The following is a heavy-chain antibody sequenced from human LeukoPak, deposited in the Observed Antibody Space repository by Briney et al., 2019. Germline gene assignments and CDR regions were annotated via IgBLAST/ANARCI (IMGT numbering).Heavy chain of an antibody. CDR1: GFTFSSNG. D-gene: IGHD4-17*01. Sequence: PGGSLRLSCAASGFTFSSNGMSWVRQAPGMGLEWVSSITGSGGNTYYADSVKGRFTISRDNSKNTLYLQMNSLRADDTAVYYCTKRSSTVTPKTYYFDYWGQGTLVTVSS. CDR2: ITGSGGNT. V-gene: IGHV3-23*01. CDR3: TKRSSTVTPKTYYFDY. J-gene: IGHJ4*02.